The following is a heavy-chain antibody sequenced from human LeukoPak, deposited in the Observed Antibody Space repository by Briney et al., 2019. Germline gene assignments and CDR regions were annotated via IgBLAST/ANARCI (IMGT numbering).Heavy chain of an antibody. D-gene: IGHD3-9*01. V-gene: IGHV4-34*01. CDR3: ARVSYYDILTGYKDAFDI. CDR1: GGSFSGYY. J-gene: IGHJ3*02. Sequence: SETLSLTCAVYGGSFSGYYWSWIRQPPGKGLEWIGEINHSGSTNYNPSLKSRVTISVDTSKNQFSLKLSSVTAADTAVYYCARVSYYDILTGYKDAFDIWGQGTMVTVSS. CDR2: INHSGST.